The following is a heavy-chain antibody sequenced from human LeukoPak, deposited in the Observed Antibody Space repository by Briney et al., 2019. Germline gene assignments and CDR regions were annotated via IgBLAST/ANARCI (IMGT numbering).Heavy chain of an antibody. CDR1: GFTFSSYA. J-gene: IGHJ2*01. CDR3: ARDMWAPKWYFDL. V-gene: IGHV3-23*01. Sequence: PGGSLRLSCAASGFTFSSYAMSWVRQAPGKGLEWVSAISGSGGSTYYADSVKGRFTISRDNSKNTLYLQMNSLRAEDTAVYYCARDMWAPKWYFDLWGRGTLVTVSS. CDR2: ISGSGGST. D-gene: IGHD1-26*01.